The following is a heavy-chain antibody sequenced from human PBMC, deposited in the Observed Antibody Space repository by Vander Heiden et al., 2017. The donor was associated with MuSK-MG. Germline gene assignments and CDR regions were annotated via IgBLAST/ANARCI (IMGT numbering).Heavy chain of an antibody. Sequence: QVQLQESGPGLVQPSQPLSLTCTVSGGSISSGGCYWSWIRQHPGKGLEWMGYIDDSGRTDYNPAVKRRVTIAVDTSKNQFALKLSSVAAAEKAVYYCARDRWVGDLRSNGMDVWGQGTTVTVSS. CDR3: ARDRWVGDLRSNGMDV. CDR1: GGSISSGGCY. J-gene: IGHJ6*02. V-gene: IGHV4-31*03. D-gene: IGHD3-10*01. CDR2: IDDSGRT.